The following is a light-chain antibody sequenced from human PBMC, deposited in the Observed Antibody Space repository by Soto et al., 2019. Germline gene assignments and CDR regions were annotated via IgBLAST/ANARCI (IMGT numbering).Light chain of an antibody. CDR2: DVS. CDR1: QSITTW. CDR3: HQYNSYWT. V-gene: IGKV1-5*01. Sequence: DIQMTQSPSTVSAYVGDSVTITCRASQSITTWLAWYQQRPGKAPKLLIYDVSSLQSGVPSRFSGSGSGTEFTLTISSLQPDDFATYYCHQYNSYWTFGQGTKVEIK. J-gene: IGKJ1*01.